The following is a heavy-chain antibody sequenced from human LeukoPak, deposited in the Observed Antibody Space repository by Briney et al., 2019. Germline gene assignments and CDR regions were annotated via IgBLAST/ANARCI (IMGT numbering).Heavy chain of an antibody. CDR3: AKDRPNYYGTNGHYYRRDGDC. V-gene: IGHV3-23*01. D-gene: IGHD3-22*01. J-gene: IGHJ4*02. CDR1: DYSISSDY. CDR2: TSSSGETT. Sequence: RSSETLSLTCTVSDYSISSDYYWGWIRQPPGKGLEWVSSTSSSGETTYYADSVKGRFTISRDNSRNTLYLQMNSLRAEDTAVYYCAKDRPNYYGTNGHYYRRDGDCWGQGTLVTVSS.